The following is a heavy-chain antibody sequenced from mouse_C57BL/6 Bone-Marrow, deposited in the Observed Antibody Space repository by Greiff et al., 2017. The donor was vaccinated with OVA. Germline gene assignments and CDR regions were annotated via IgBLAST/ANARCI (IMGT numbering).Heavy chain of an antibody. Sequence: VQGVESGPELVRPGVSVKISCKGSGYTFTDYAMHWVKQSHAKSLEWIGVISTYYGDASYNQKFKDKATMTVDKSSSTAYMELARLTSEDSAVYYCARGGLRRDPYAMDYWGQGTSVTVSS. V-gene: IGHV1-67*01. CDR1: GYTFTDYA. CDR2: ISTYYGDA. J-gene: IGHJ4*01. D-gene: IGHD2-4*01. CDR3: ARGGLRRDPYAMDY.